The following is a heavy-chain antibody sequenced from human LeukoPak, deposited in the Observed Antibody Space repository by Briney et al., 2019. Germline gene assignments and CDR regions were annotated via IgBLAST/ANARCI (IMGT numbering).Heavy chain of an antibody. CDR2: INHSGST. D-gene: IGHD6-19*01. CDR1: GGSFSGYY. Sequence: SETLSLTCAVYGGSFSGYYWNWIRQPPGKGLEWIGEINHSGSTNYNPSLKSRVTISVDTSKNQFSLKLSSVTAADTAVYYCARGEGIAVAGTLFLFDYWGQGTLVTVSS. V-gene: IGHV4-34*01. J-gene: IGHJ4*02. CDR3: ARGEGIAVAGTLFLFDY.